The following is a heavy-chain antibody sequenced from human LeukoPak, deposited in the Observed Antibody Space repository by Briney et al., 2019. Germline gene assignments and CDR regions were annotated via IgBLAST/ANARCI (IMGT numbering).Heavy chain of an antibody. D-gene: IGHD3-10*01. CDR3: AKGVWFGESIDWFDP. V-gene: IGHV1-46*01. Sequence: AASVKVSCKASGYTFTSYYMHWVRQAPGQGLEWMGIINPSGGSTSYAQKFQGRVTMTRDTSTSTVYMELSSLRSEDTAVYYCAKGVWFGESIDWFDPWGQGTLVTVSS. CDR2: INPSGGST. CDR1: GYTFTSYY. J-gene: IGHJ5*02.